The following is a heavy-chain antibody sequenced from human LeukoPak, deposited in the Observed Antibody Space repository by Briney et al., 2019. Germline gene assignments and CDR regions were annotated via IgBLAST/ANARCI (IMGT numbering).Heavy chain of an antibody. CDR2: IKQDGSEK. CDR3: ARAVGYFWSGPRYDY. J-gene: IGHJ4*02. V-gene: IGHV3-7*01. CDR1: GLTFTSYW. D-gene: IGHD3-3*01. Sequence: GGSLRLSCAASGLTFTSYWMSWVRQAPGEGLEWVANIKQDGSEKYYVDSVKGRFTISRDNAKNSLYLQMKSLRDEDTAIYYCARAVGYFWSGPRYDYWGQGTLVTVSS.